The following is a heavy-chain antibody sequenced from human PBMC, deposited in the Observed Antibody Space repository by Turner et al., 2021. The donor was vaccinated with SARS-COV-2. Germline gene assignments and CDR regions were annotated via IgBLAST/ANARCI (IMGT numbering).Heavy chain of an antibody. J-gene: IGHJ4*02. Sequence: VQLVESGGGLVQPGGSLRLSCAASGFPFSTSELNWLRQAPGKGLEWVSFMSASGSPIYYAGSVKGRFTISRDNAKNSLYLQMNSLRADDTALYYCARDYRWQLRGGAFDYWGQGTLVTVS. CDR3: ARDYRWQLRGGAFDY. CDR2: MSASGSPI. D-gene: IGHD2-8*02. V-gene: IGHV3-48*03. CDR1: GFPFSTSE.